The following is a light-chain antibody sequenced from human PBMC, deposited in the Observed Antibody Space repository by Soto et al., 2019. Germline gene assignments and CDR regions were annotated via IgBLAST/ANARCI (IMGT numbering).Light chain of an antibody. Sequence: QSALTQPASVSGSPGQSITISCIGTNTDVGGYDRVSWYRQHPGEAPKLIIFEVNNRPSGISNRFSGSKSGNTASLTISGLQVEDEAHYFCSSYTSASALAIFGGGTKVTVL. CDR2: EVN. J-gene: IGLJ2*01. CDR3: SSYTSASALAI. CDR1: NTDVGGYDR. V-gene: IGLV2-14*01.